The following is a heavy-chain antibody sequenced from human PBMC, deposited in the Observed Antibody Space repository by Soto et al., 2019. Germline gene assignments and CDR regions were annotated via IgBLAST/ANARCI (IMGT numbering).Heavy chain of an antibody. J-gene: IGHJ5*02. V-gene: IGHV4-4*07. CDR2: IYTSGST. D-gene: IGHD6-13*01. Sequence: SETLSLTCTVSGGSVSNFYWNWIRQPAGKRLGWIGRIYTSGSTNYNPSLRSRVTMSIDTSRNQFSLKLNSVTAADTAVYYCARSSHKESWFDPWGQGTLVTVSS. CDR3: ARSSHKESWFDP. CDR1: GGSVSNFY.